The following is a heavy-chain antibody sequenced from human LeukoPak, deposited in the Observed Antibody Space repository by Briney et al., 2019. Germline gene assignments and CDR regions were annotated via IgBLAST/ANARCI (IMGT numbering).Heavy chain of an antibody. Sequence: PGGSLRLSCAASGFTFSSYAMHWVRQAPGKGLEYASAISSNGGSTYYANSVKGRFTISRDNSKNTLYLQMGSLRAEDMAVYYCARDRPGDGAFDIWGQGTMVTVSS. CDR1: GFTFSSYA. CDR3: ARDRPGDGAFDI. CDR2: ISSNGGST. D-gene: IGHD5-24*01. V-gene: IGHV3-64*01. J-gene: IGHJ3*02.